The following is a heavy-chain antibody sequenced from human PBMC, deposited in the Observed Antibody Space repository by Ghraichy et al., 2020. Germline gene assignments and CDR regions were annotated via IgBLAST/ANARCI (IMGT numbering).Heavy chain of an antibody. CDR3: ARSYYDFWSGYYNLYYYYGMDV. J-gene: IGHJ6*02. CDR2: IYPGDSDT. V-gene: IGHV5-51*01. CDR1: GYSFTSYW. D-gene: IGHD3-3*01. Sequence: GESLNISCKGSGYSFTSYWIGWVRQMPGKGLEWMGIIYPGDSDTRYSPSFQGQVTISADKSISTAYLQWSSLKASDTAMYYCARSYYDFWSGYYNLYYYYGMDVWGQGTTVTVSS.